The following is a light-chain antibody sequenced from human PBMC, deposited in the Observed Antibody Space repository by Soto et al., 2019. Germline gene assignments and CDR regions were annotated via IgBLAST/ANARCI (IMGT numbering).Light chain of an antibody. Sequence: DIQLTQSPSFLSASVGDRVTITCRASQGISSYLAWYLQKPGKAPKLLIYAASNLQSGVPSRFSGSGSGTDFTLTISSLQPEDFATYFCQQSYSTPPWTFGQGTKVDIK. J-gene: IGKJ1*01. CDR2: AAS. V-gene: IGKV1-39*01. CDR1: QGISSY. CDR3: QQSYSTPPWT.